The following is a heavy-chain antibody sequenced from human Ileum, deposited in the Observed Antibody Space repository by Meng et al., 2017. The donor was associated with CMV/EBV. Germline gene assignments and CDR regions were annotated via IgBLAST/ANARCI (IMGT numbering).Heavy chain of an antibody. CDR2: ITSTGSPI. CDR3: ARDNDFINYA. D-gene: IGHD4-11*01. J-gene: IGHJ5*02. CDR1: GFNFGGYS. V-gene: IGHV3-21*01. Sequence: GESLKISCAASGFNFGGYSLNGVRQIPQKGLEWVSSITSTGSPIRYAKSVKVQFTISRDNAQNSLYLQMNSLRAEDSGLYYCARDNDFINYAWGQGTLVTVSS.